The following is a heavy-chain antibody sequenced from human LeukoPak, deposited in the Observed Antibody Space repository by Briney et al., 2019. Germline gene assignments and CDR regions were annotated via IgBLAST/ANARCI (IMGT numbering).Heavy chain of an antibody. CDR1: GGTFSSYA. J-gene: IGHJ6*03. V-gene: IGHV1-69*04. CDR3: ARDRYYDFWSGYPLGYYYMDV. D-gene: IGHD3-3*01. Sequence: GASVKVSCKASGGTFSSYAISWVRQAPGQGLEWMGRIIPILGIANYAQKFQGRVTITADKSTSTAYMELRSLRIDDTAVYYCARDRYYDFWSGYPLGYYYMDVWGKGTTVTVSS. CDR2: IIPILGIA.